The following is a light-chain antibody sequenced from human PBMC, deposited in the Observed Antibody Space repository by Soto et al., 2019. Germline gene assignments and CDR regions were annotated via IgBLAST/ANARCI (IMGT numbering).Light chain of an antibody. CDR1: SSDVGGYNY. CDR2: DVS. Sequence: QSALTQPASVSGSPGQSITISCTGTSSDVGGYNYVSWYQQHPGKAPKVMIYDVSNRPSRVSNRFSGSKSGNAASLTIFGLQAEDEADYYCSSYTISGTGVFGGGTKLTVL. CDR3: SSYTISGTGV. V-gene: IGLV2-14*01. J-gene: IGLJ2*01.